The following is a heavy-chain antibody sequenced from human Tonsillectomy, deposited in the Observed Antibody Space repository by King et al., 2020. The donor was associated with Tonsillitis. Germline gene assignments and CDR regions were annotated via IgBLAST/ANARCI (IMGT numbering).Heavy chain of an antibody. CDR1: GFTFSSHA. D-gene: IGHD3-22*01. CDR3: ARVGRGVITDDAFDM. J-gene: IGHJ3*02. Sequence: EVQLVESGGHLVQPGGSLRLSCVASGFTFSSHAMNWVRQAPGKGLEWVSYISGGSSSIYYADSVKGRFTISRDNAKNSLYLQMHSLRAEDTAVYYCARVGRGVITDDAFDMWGQGTMVTV. CDR2: ISGGSSSI. V-gene: IGHV3-48*04.